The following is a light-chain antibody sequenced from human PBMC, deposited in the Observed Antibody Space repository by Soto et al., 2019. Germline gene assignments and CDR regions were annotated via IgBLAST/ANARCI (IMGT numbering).Light chain of an antibody. J-gene: IGKJ4*01. CDR3: QQYNNDPLT. CDR1: QSISSW. CDR2: KAS. V-gene: IGKV1-5*03. Sequence: DIQMTQSPSTLSASVGDRVTITCRASQSISSWLAWYQQKPGKAPKLLIYKASNLESGVPSRFSGSGSGTEFTLTISSLQPDDFATYYCQQYNNDPLTFGGGNKVEIK.